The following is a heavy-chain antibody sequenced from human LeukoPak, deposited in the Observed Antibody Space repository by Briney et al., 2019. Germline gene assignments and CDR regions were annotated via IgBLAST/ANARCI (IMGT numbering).Heavy chain of an antibody. Sequence: SETLSLTCTVYGGSFSGYYWSWIRQPPGKGLEWIGSIYYSGSTYYNPSLKSRVTISVDTSKNQFSLKLSSVTAADTAVYYCARRDSLYSSSWYPFDPWGQGTLVTVSS. V-gene: IGHV4-39*01. CDR1: GGSFSGYY. CDR3: ARRDSLYSSSWYPFDP. CDR2: IYYSGST. D-gene: IGHD6-13*01. J-gene: IGHJ5*02.